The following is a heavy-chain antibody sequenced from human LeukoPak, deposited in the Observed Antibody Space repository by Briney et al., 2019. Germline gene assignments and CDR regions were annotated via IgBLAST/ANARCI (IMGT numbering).Heavy chain of an antibody. V-gene: IGHV1-18*01. Sequence: GASVKVSCKAFGYIFSKYDISWVRQAPGQGLEWMGWISVHNGNPNYAQKFQGRVTMTTDTSTSTHYMELRSLRSDDTAVYYCARDVGAVAGYNFDYWGQGTLVTVSS. CDR2: ISVHNGNP. J-gene: IGHJ4*02. D-gene: IGHD6-19*01. CDR3: ARDVGAVAGYNFDY. CDR1: GYIFSKYD.